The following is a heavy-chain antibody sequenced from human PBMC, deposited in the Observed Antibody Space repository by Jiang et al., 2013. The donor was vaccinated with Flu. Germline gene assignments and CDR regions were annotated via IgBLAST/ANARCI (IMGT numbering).Heavy chain of an antibody. CDR2: IYSGGST. CDR3: ARVLGSGWYNNWFDP. D-gene: IGHD6-19*01. CDR1: GFTVSSNY. V-gene: IGHV3-66*01. Sequence: VQLVESGGGLVQPGGSLRLSCAASGFTVSSNYMSWVHQAPGKGLEWVSVIYSGGSTYYADSVKGRFTISRDNSKNTLYLQMNSLRAEDTAVYYCARVLGSGWYNNWFDPWGQGTLVSVSS. J-gene: IGHJ5*02.